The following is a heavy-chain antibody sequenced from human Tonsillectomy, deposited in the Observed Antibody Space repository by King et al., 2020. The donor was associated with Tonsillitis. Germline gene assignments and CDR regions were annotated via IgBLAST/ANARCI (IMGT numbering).Heavy chain of an antibody. Sequence: VQLVESGGGLVQPGGSLRVSCAASGFTFSSYAMSWVRQAPGKGLEWVSAISGSGSSTYYAGSVKGRFTISRDNSKNTLSLQMNSLRAEDTAVYYCAKCGGDYVKCNDAFDIWGQGTMVTVSS. V-gene: IGHV3-23*04. CDR3: AKCGGDYVKCNDAFDI. J-gene: IGHJ3*02. CDR1: GFTFSSYA. D-gene: IGHD4-17*01. CDR2: ISGSGSST.